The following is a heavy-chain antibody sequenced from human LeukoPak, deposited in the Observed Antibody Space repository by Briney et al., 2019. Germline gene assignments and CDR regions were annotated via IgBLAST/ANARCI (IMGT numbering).Heavy chain of an antibody. CDR2: ISSSSSYI. CDR3: ARVSVLRYFDWSLMDV. CDR1: GFTFSSYS. D-gene: IGHD3-9*01. Sequence: GGSLRLSCAASGFTFSSYSMNWVRQAPGKGLEWVSSISSSSSYIYYADSVKGRFTISRDNAKNSLYLQMNSLRAEDTAVYYCARVSVLRYFDWSLMDVWGQGTTVTVSS. J-gene: IGHJ6*02. V-gene: IGHV3-21*01.